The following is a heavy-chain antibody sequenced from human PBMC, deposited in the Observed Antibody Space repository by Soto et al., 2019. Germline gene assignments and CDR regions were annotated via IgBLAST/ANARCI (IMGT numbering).Heavy chain of an antibody. CDR1: GGSISSYY. V-gene: IGHV4-59*01. D-gene: IGHD6-19*01. Sequence: SETLSLTCTVSGGSISSYYWSWIRQPPGKGLEWIGYIYYSGSTNYNPSLKSRVTISVDTSKNQFSLKLSSVTTADTAVYYCARDQVVAVAGYYYYYGMDVWGQGTTVTVSS. CDR2: IYYSGST. CDR3: ARDQVVAVAGYYYYYGMDV. J-gene: IGHJ6*02.